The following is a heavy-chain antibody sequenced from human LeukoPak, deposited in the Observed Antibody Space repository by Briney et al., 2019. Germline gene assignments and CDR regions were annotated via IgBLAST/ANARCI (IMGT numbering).Heavy chain of an antibody. V-gene: IGHV3-30-3*01. D-gene: IGHD6-19*01. CDR3: ARESASGWSNWFDP. Sequence: QPSETLSLTCAVYGGSFSGYYWSWIRQPPGKGLEWVAVISYDGSNKYYADSVKGRFTISRDNSKNTLYLQMNSRRAEDTAVYYCARESASGWSNWFDPWGQGTLVTVSS. J-gene: IGHJ5*02. CDR1: GGSFSGYY. CDR2: ISYDGSNK.